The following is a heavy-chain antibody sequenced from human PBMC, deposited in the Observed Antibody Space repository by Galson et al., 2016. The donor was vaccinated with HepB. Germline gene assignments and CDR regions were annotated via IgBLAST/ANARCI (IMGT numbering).Heavy chain of an antibody. Sequence: CAISGDSVSSDSAAWNWIRQSPSRGLEWLGRTYYRSKWDNEYAVSVRSRMTINPDTSKNQFSLQLNSVTAADTAVYYCAREMCDGDCTDAFDIWGQGTMVTVSS. J-gene: IGHJ3*02. V-gene: IGHV6-1*01. CDR3: AREMCDGDCTDAFDI. CDR2: TYYRSKWDN. CDR1: GDSVSSDSAA. D-gene: IGHD2-21*02.